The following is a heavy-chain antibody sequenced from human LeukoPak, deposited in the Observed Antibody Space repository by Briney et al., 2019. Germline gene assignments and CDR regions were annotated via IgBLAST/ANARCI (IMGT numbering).Heavy chain of an antibody. V-gene: IGHV3-30*03. D-gene: IGHD6-19*01. CDR3: AREERGVAGIDH. CDR2: ISYDGSNK. J-gene: IGHJ4*02. CDR1: GFTFSSYG. Sequence: PGGSLRLSCAGSGFTFSSYGMHWVRQAPDKGLEWVAVISYDGSNKFYADSVKGRFTISRDNSRDTLYLQMNSLTPDDSAVYHCAREERGVAGIDHWGQGTLITVSS.